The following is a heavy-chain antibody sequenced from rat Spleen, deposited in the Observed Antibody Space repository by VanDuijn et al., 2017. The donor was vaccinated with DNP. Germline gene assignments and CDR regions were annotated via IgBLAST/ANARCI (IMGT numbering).Heavy chain of an antibody. CDR2: ISYDGSRI. J-gene: IGHJ4*01. CDR3: ARQRWEVMDA. D-gene: IGHD5-1*01. CDR1: GFTFSDYY. V-gene: IGHV5-29*01. Sequence: EVQLVESDGGLVKPGRSLKISCAASGFTFSDYYMAWVRQAPTKGLEWVATISYDGSRIYYRDSVKGRFTISRDNAKSTLYLQMDSLRSEDTATYHCARQRWEVMDAWGQGAPVTVSS.